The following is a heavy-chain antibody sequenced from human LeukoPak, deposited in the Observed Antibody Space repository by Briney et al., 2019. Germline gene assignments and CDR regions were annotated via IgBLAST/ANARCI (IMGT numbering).Heavy chain of an antibody. CDR2: IWYDGSNK. CDR3: AREGPRGNSQFDY. J-gene: IGHJ4*02. CDR1: GFTFSNYG. V-gene: IGHV3-33*01. D-gene: IGHD2/OR15-2a*01. Sequence: GGSLRLSCAASGFTFSNYGMHWVRQAPGKGLEWVALIWYDGSNKYYTDSVRGRLTISRDNSKDTLFLQMNSLRAEDTAVYYCAREGPRGNSQFDYWGQGTLVTVSS.